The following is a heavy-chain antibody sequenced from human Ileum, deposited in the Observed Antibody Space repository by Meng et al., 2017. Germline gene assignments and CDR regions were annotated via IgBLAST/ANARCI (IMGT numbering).Heavy chain of an antibody. V-gene: IGHV4-4*02. CDR3: ARGAIGTRAFDY. CDR1: CDAAGTNL. J-gene: IGHJ4*02. D-gene: IGHD2-21*01. Sequence: VDLQESGPGQVGVAGTLSLTSAVSCDAAGTNLWNWVRQPPGKGLEWMGESYHSGAFKYNPSLRSRVTITVGKSKNQLYLKLGSLTAADTAVYYCARGAIGTRAFDYWGQGTLVTVSS. CDR2: SYHSGAF.